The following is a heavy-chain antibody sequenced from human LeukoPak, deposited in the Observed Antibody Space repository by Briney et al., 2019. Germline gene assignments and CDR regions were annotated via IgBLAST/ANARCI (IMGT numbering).Heavy chain of an antibody. D-gene: IGHD6-6*01. CDR1: GYSISSGYY. J-gene: IGHJ4*02. CDR2: IYHSGST. V-gene: IGHV4-38-2*01. Sequence: SETLSLTCAVSGYSISSGYYWGWIRQPPGKGLEWIGSIYHSGSTYYNPSLKSRVTISVDTSKNQFSLKLSSVTAADTAVYYCASLIPIAARLYDYWGQGSLVTVSS. CDR3: ASLIPIAARLYDY.